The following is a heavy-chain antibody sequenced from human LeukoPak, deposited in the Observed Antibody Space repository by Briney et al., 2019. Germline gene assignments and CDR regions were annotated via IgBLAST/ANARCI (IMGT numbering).Heavy chain of an antibody. J-gene: IGHJ4*01. Sequence: GGSLRLSCTASGFTFSHYWMDWVRQAPGKGLEWVANINQDGSVKYYVDSVKGRFTISRDNTKNSLSLRMDSLRDDGTAVYYCSRSLEYSGQGTLVTVSS. CDR1: GFTFSHYW. CDR2: INQDGSVK. V-gene: IGHV3-7*01. CDR3: SRSLEY.